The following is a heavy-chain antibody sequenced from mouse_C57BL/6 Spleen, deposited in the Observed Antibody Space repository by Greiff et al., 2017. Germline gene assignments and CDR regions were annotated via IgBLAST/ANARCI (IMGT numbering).Heavy chain of an antibody. CDR3: ARDTTVVEGYFDV. J-gene: IGHJ1*03. V-gene: IGHV1-81*01. Sequence: VHLVESGAELARPGASVKLSCKASGYTFTSYGISWVKQRTGQGLEWIGEIYPRSGNTYYNEKFKGKATLTADKSSSTAYMELRSLTSEDSAVYFCARDTTVVEGYFDVWGTGTTVTVSS. CDR2: IYPRSGNT. CDR1: GYTFTSYG. D-gene: IGHD1-1*01.